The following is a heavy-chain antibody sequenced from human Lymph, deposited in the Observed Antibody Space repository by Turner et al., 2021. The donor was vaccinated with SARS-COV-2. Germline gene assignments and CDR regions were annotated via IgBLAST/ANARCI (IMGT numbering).Heavy chain of an antibody. Sequence: EVQLVETGGGLIKPGGSLRLSCAASGFTVSSNYMSWVRQAPGKGRDWFSVIYIGGTTYYADSVKGRFTISRDNSKNTLYLQMNSLRAEDTAVYYCARDLGPLAFDIWGQGTMVTVSS. CDR3: ARDLGPLAFDI. J-gene: IGHJ3*02. CDR2: IYIGGTT. V-gene: IGHV3-53*02. CDR1: GFTVSSNY.